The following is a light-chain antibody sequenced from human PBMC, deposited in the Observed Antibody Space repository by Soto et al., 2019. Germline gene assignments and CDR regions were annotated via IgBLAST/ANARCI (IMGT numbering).Light chain of an antibody. CDR2: VAF. V-gene: IGKV3-15*01. Sequence: EIVMPKSPGPLSVSPGERATLSCRASQSVRSNLAWYQQKPGQAPSVLIYVAFTRATGIPPRFSGTGSGTEFTLTISSLQSDDFALEYCQQYNDWPLKFGQGTKVEV. CDR3: QQYNDWPLK. J-gene: IGKJ1*01. CDR1: QSVRSN.